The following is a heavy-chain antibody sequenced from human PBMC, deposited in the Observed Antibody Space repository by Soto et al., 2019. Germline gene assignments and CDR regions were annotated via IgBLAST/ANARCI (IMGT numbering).Heavy chain of an antibody. CDR1: GFSFTGYY. V-gene: IGHV1-2*02. Sequence: ASVKVSCKASGFSFTGYYIHWLRQAPGQGLEWMGWINAHSGGTEYAQKFQGRVTLTRDTSIATAYLTLTSLTSDDTALYYCARSITMVRGTPRIMDVWGQGTTVTVS. CDR3: ARSITMVRGTPRIMDV. D-gene: IGHD3-10*01. CDR2: INAHSGGT. J-gene: IGHJ6*02.